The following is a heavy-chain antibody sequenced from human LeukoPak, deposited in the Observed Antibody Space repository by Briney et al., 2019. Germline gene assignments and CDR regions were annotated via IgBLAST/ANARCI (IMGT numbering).Heavy chain of an antibody. D-gene: IGHD5-18*01. Sequence: ASVKVSCKVSGYTLTELSMHWVRQAPGKGLEWMGGFDPEDGETIYAQKFQGRVTTTEDTSTDTAYMELSSLRSEDTAVYYCATGRGYSYGLDYWGQGTLVTVSS. V-gene: IGHV1-24*01. CDR1: GYTLTELS. CDR2: FDPEDGET. J-gene: IGHJ4*02. CDR3: ATGRGYSYGLDY.